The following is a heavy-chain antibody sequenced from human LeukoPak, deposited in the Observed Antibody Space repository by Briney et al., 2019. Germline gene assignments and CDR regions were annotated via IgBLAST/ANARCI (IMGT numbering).Heavy chain of an antibody. D-gene: IGHD2-15*01. V-gene: IGHV3-30*04. J-gene: IGHJ4*02. CDR3: ARDGWSTSTPNFDH. CDR1: GFTLSSNG. CDR2: MSDDGKNK. Sequence: GGSLRLSCAASGFTLSSNGNGVHWLRQAPGKGLEWVAVMSDDGKNKYYADSVKGRFTISRDISKNTLYLQMDSLRVEDTAVYYCARDGWSTSTPNFDHWGQGTLVTVSS.